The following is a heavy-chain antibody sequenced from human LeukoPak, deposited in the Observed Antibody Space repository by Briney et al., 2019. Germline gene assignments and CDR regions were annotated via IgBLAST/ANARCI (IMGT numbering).Heavy chain of an antibody. CDR1: GASISSHY. Sequence: SETLSLTCSVSGASISSHYWSWIRQPPGKGLEWIGYIHYSGSTNYNPSLKSRLTISVDTSKNQCSLKLSSVTAADTAVYYCARQSISGSSLSYFDYWGQGTLVNVSS. D-gene: IGHD3-22*01. CDR3: ARQSISGSSLSYFDY. V-gene: IGHV4-59*11. J-gene: IGHJ4*02. CDR2: IHYSGST.